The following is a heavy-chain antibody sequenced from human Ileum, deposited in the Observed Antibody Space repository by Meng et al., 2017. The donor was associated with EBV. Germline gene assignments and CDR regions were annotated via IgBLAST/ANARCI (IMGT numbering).Heavy chain of an antibody. CDR2: IFNSGST. CDR1: GPSISSTPYY. V-gene: IGHV4-39*07. CDR3: ARDYSSSWYSGGFFKY. J-gene: IGHJ1*01. D-gene: IGHD6-13*01. Sequence: LLPQESGPGLVKPSETLVLPCTVSGPSISSTPYYWGWIRQPPGKGLEWIGNIFNSGSTSYSPSLKSRVTISVDTSKNQFSLKLSSVTAADTAVYYCARDYSSSWYSGGFFKYWGQGILVTVSS.